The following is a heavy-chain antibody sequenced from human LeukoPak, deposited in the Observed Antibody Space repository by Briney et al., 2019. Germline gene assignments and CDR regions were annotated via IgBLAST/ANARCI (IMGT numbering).Heavy chain of an antibody. J-gene: IGHJ5*01. CDR2: IWHDGGNK. CDR3: ARSWGLAVTFSWFDS. V-gene: IGHV3-33*01. D-gene: IGHD7-27*01. CDR1: GFSFSSYG. Sequence: GGSLRLSCAASGFSFSSYGMYWARQAPGKGLEGVAVIWHDGGNKYYAESVKGRFTISRDNSRNTVFLEMNSLRVEDTAVYYCARSWGLAVTFSWFDSWGPGTLATVSS.